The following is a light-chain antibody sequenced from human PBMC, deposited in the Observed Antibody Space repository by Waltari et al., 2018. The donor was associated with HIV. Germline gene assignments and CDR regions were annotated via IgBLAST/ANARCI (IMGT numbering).Light chain of an antibody. CDR2: AAS. Sequence: DIQLTQSPSFLSASVGDRVTVTCRAGQGISTYLAWYQQKPGKAPKLLIYAASTLQTGVPSRFSGSVSGTEFTLTISSLQPEDVATYYCQQVNMPFTFGPGTKVDIK. CDR3: QQVNMPFT. CDR1: QGISTY. J-gene: IGKJ3*01. V-gene: IGKV1-9*01.